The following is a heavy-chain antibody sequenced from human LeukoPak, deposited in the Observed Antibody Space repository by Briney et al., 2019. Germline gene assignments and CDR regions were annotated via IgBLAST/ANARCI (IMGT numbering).Heavy chain of an antibody. CDR3: AREITYFYDSGGYWDAFDI. D-gene: IGHD3-22*01. J-gene: IGHJ3*02. CDR1: GFMFSSYW. V-gene: IGHV3-7*01. Sequence: GGSLRLSCAASGFMFSSYWMSWVRQAPGKGLEWVADIKEDGSEKSYVDSVKGRFTISRDNAKNTLYLQMSSLRAEDTAVYYCAREITYFYDSGGYWDAFDIWGQGTMVTVSS. CDR2: IKEDGSEK.